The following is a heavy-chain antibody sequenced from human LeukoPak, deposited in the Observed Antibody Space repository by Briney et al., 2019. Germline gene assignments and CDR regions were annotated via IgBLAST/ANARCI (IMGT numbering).Heavy chain of an antibody. CDR1: GGSISSGSYY. J-gene: IGHJ2*01. V-gene: IGHV4-61*01. CDR2: IYYSGNT. Sequence: SETLSLTCTVSGGSISSGSYYWSWIRQPPGKGLEWIGYIYYSGNTNYNPSLKSRVTISVDRSKNQFSLKLSSVTAADTAIYYCAKGDPTFLFWYFDLWGRGTLVTVSS. CDR3: AKGDPTFLFWYFDL. D-gene: IGHD3-16*01.